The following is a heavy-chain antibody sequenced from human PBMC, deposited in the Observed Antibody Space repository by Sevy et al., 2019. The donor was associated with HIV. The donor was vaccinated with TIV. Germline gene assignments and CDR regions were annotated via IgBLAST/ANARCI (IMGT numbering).Heavy chain of an antibody. D-gene: IGHD3-22*01. CDR2: IYYSGST. Sequence: SETLSLTCTVSGGSISSGDYYWSWIRQPPGKGLGWIGYIYYSGSTYYNPSLKSRVTISVDTSKNQFSLKLSSVTAADTAVYYCAGLYYYDSSGYYTLSDYWGQGTLVTVSS. CDR1: GGSISSGDYY. V-gene: IGHV4-30-4*01. J-gene: IGHJ4*02. CDR3: AGLYYYDSSGYYTLSDY.